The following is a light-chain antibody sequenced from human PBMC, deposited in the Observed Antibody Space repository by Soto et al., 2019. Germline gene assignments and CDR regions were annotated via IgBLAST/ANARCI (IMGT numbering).Light chain of an antibody. CDR3: QQYNNWPRT. CDR2: GAS. Sequence: EIVMTQSPATLSVSPGERATLSCRASQSVSSNLAWYQQKPGQAPRLLIYGASTRATGIPARFSGSGSGTEFPLPISSLQSEDFSVYYWQQYNNWPRTFGQGTKVEIK. CDR1: QSVSSN. J-gene: IGKJ1*01. V-gene: IGKV3-15*01.